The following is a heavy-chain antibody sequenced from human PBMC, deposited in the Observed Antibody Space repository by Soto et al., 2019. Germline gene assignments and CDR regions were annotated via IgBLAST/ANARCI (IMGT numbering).Heavy chain of an antibody. CDR1: GFTFDDYA. J-gene: IGHJ3*02. CDR2: ISWNSGSI. D-gene: IGHD6-19*01. V-gene: IGHV3-9*01. CDR3: AKVTEQWLVHDDFDI. Sequence: GGSLRLSCAASGFTFDDYAMHWVRQAPGKGLEWVSGISWNSGSIGYADSVKGRFTISRDNAKNSLYLQMNSLRAEDTALYYCAKVTEQWLVHDDFDIWGQGTMVNVSS.